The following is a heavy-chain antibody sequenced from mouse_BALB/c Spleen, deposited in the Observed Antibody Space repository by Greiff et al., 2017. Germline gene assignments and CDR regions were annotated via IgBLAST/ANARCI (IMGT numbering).Heavy chain of an antibody. V-gene: IGHV1-54*01. CDR1: GYAFTNYL. J-gene: IGHJ2*01. D-gene: IGHD1-2*01. Sequence: QVQLKQSGAELVRPGTSVKVSCKASGYAFTNYLIEWVKQRPGQGLEWIGVINPGSGGTNYNEKFKGKATLTADKSSSTAYMQLSSLTSDDSAVYFCARGGLRHPHYFDYWGKGTTLTVSS. CDR2: INPGSGGT. CDR3: ARGGLRHPHYFDY.